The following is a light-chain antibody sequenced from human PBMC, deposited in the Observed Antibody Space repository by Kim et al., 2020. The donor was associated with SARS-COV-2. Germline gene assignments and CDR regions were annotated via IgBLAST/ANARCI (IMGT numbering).Light chain of an antibody. CDR2: DVS. V-gene: IGLV2-14*01. Sequence: QSALTQPASVSGSPGQSITISCTGTSSDVGGYNYVSWYQQHPGKAPKLMIYDVSERPSGVSNRFSGSKSGNTASLTISGLQAEDEADYYCSSYTSSSTLVFGVGTKLTVL. CDR3: SSYTSSSTLV. J-gene: IGLJ2*01. CDR1: SSDVGGYNY.